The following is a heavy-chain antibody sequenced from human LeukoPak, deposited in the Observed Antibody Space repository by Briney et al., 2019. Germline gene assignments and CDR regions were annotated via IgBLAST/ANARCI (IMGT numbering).Heavy chain of an antibody. Sequence: ASVKVSCKASGYSFTDYYIHWVRQAPGQGLEWMGWINPNSGGTNYAQKFQGRVTMTGDTSISTAYMELSRLRSDDTAVYYCARESSYYYDSSGYYHDAFDIWGQGTMVTVSS. D-gene: IGHD3-22*01. CDR1: GYSFTDYY. J-gene: IGHJ3*02. CDR2: INPNSGGT. V-gene: IGHV1-2*02. CDR3: ARESSYYYDSSGYYHDAFDI.